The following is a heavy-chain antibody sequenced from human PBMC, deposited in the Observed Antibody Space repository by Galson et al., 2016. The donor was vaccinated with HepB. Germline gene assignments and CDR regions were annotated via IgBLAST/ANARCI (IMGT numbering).Heavy chain of an antibody. Sequence: SLRLSCAASGFTFRNYRMNWVRQAPGKGLEWVSSISRGSSYTYHADSLKGRFTISRDNAKNSLYPQMNSLRGEDTAVYYCAKGFYGDSTGYFFDYWGQGTLVTVSS. CDR3: AKGFYGDSTGYFFDY. J-gene: IGHJ4*02. D-gene: IGHD4-17*01. V-gene: IGHV3-21*04. CDR1: GFTFRNYR. CDR2: ISRGSSYT.